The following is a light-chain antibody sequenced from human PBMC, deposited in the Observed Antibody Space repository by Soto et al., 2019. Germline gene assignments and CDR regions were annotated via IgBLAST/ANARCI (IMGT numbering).Light chain of an antibody. J-gene: IGKJ2*01. CDR3: QQSYSAPHT. CDR1: QSISSY. Sequence: DIQTTQSPPSLSASVGDRVTITCRTSQSISSYLNWYQQKLGKAPKLLIYAASRLQSGVPSRFSGSASGTDFTLTISSLQPEDFATYYCQQSYSAPHTFGQGTTVDIK. CDR2: AAS. V-gene: IGKV1-39*01.